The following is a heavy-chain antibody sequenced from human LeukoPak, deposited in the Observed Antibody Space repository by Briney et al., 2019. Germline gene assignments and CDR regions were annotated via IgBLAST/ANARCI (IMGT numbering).Heavy chain of an antibody. CDR1: GGTFSSYA. D-gene: IGHD1-1*01. CDR3: ARGRSVEHDTYYSYGMDV. Sequence: SVKVSCKASGGTFSSYAISWVRQAPGQGLECMGGIIPIFGTANYAQKLQGRVTITADESTSTAYMELSSLRSEDTAVYYCARGRSVEHDTYYSYGMDVWGQGTTVTVSS. V-gene: IGHV1-69*01. J-gene: IGHJ6*02. CDR2: IIPIFGTA.